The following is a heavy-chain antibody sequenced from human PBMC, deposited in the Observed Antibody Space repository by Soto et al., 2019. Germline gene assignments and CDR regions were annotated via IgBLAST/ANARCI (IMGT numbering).Heavy chain of an antibody. CDR2: ISAYNGNT. D-gene: IGHD6-6*01. CDR1: GYTFTSYG. J-gene: IGHJ4*02. CDR3: ARGHSYSSSSVPLVPFDY. Sequence: QVPLVQSGAEVKKPGASVKVSCKASGYTFTSYGISWVRQAPGQGLEWMGWISAYNGNTNYAQKLQGRVTMTTDTSTSTAYMELRSLRSDDTAVYYCARGHSYSSSSVPLVPFDYWGQGTLVTVSS. V-gene: IGHV1-18*01.